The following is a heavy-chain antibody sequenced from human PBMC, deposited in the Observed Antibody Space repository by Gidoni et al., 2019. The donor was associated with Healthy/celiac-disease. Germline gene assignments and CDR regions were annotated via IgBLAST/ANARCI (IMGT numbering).Heavy chain of an antibody. Sequence: QVQLVQSGAEVKKPGASVKVSCKASGYPFTSYGISWVRQAPGQGLEWMGWISAYNGNTNYAQKLHGRVTMTTDTSTSTAYMELRSLRSDDTAVYYCARGLKPIGYCSGGSCYPIDYWGQGTLVTVSS. CDR3: ARGLKPIGYCSGGSCYPIDY. CDR2: ISAYNGNT. V-gene: IGHV1-18*01. D-gene: IGHD2-15*01. J-gene: IGHJ4*02. CDR1: GYPFTSYG.